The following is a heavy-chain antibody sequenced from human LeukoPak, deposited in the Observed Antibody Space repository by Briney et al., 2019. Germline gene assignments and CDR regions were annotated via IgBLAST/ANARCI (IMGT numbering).Heavy chain of an antibody. D-gene: IGHD3-10*01. Sequence: ASVKVSCKASGYTFTSYGISWVRQAPGHGLEWMGWISAYNGNTNYAQKLQGRVTMTTDTSTSTAYMELRSLRSDDTAVYYCARAGVLLWFGETGWFDPWGQGTLVTVSS. CDR1: GYTFTSYG. CDR3: ARAGVLLWFGETGWFDP. V-gene: IGHV1-18*01. J-gene: IGHJ5*02. CDR2: ISAYNGNT.